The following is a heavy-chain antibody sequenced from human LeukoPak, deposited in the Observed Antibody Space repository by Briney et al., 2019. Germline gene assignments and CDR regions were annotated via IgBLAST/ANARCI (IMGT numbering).Heavy chain of an antibody. Sequence: SETLSLTCAVYGGSFSGYYWRWIRQPPGKGLEWIGEINHSGSTNYNPSLKSRVTISVDTSKNQFSLKLSSVTAADTAVYYCARVYYSSSYDYWYFDLWGRGALVTVSS. CDR1: GGSFSGYY. D-gene: IGHD6-13*01. V-gene: IGHV4-34*01. CDR2: INHSGST. CDR3: ARVYYSSSYDYWYFDL. J-gene: IGHJ2*01.